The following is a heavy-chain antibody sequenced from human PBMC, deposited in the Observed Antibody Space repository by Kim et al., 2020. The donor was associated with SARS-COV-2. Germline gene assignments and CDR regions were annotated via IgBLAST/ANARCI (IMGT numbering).Heavy chain of an antibody. V-gene: IGHV4-4*02. J-gene: IGHJ6*02. CDR3: ARVDSSGWYGTYYYGMDV. CDR1: GGSISSSNW. CDR2: IYHSGIT. Sequence: SETLSLTCAVSGGSISSSNWWSWVRQPPGKGLEWIGEIYHSGITNYNPSLKSRVTISVDKSKNQFSLKLSSVTAADTAVYYCARVDSSGWYGTYYYGMDVWGQGTTVTVSS. D-gene: IGHD6-19*01.